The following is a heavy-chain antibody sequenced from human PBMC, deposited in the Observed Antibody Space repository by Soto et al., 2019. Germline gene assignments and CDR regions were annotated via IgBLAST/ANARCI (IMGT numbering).Heavy chain of an antibody. CDR1: GYTFTTYG. CDR2: ISAYNGNT. D-gene: IGHD5-12*01. V-gene: IGHV1-18*01. CDR3: ARDSIVATIRYYYYMDV. Sequence: GASVKVSCKASGYTFTTYGISWVRQAPGQGLEWMGWISAYNGNTNYAQKLQGRVTMTTDTSTSTAYMELRSLRSDDTAVYYCARDSIVATIRYYYYMDVWGRGTTVTVSS. J-gene: IGHJ6*03.